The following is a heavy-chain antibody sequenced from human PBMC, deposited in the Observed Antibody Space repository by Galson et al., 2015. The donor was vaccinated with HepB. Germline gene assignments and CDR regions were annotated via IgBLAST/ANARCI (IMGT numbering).Heavy chain of an antibody. D-gene: IGHD3-10*01. V-gene: IGHV1-18*04. Sequence: SCKASGYTFTNSGISWVRQAPGQGLEWMGWISVYSGNTNYAQKFQGTVTMITDTSTSTAYMELRSLRSDDTAVYYCARCYYYDSGSYKEDYYYGMDVWGQGTTVTVSS. CDR2: ISVYSGNT. CDR1: GYTFTNSG. CDR3: ARCYYYDSGSYKEDYYYGMDV. J-gene: IGHJ6*02.